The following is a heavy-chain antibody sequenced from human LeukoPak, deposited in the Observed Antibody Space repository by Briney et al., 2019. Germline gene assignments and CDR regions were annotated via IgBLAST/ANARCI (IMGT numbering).Heavy chain of an antibody. Sequence: GGSLRLSCAASGFTFSSYSMNWVRQAPGKGLEWVSSISSSSSYIYYADSVKGRFTISRDNAKNSLYLQMNSLRAEDTAVYYCARARGFGLFDIWGQGTMVTVSS. D-gene: IGHD3-10*01. CDR1: GFTFSSYS. CDR3: ARARGFGLFDI. J-gene: IGHJ3*02. V-gene: IGHV3-21*01. CDR2: ISSSSSYI.